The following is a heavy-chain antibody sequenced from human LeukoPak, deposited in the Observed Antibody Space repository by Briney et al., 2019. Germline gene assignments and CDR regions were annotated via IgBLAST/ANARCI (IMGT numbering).Heavy chain of an antibody. CDR3: ARDLGYCSGSTCYVGYFDY. Sequence: GGSLRLSCAASGFTVSSNYMSWVRQAPGKGLEWVSVIYSGGSTYYADSVKGRFTISRDNSKNTLYLQMNSLRVEDTAVYYCARDLGYCSGSTCYVGYFDYWGQGTQVTVSS. V-gene: IGHV3-53*01. CDR1: GFTVSSNY. J-gene: IGHJ4*02. D-gene: IGHD2-15*01. CDR2: IYSGGST.